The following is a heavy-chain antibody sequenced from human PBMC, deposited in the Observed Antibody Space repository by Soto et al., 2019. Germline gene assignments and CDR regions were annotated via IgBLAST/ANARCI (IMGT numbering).Heavy chain of an antibody. CDR1: GGSISSDY. Sequence: QVQLQESGPGLVKPSETLSLTCTVSGGSISSDYWSWIRQPPGKGLEWIGYIYYSGSINYNPSLGSRVAISVDTSKNQFDLKLTSVTAADTAVYYCARHCDWGSLGYWGQGTLVTVSS. CDR2: IYYSGSI. V-gene: IGHV4-59*08. J-gene: IGHJ4*02. D-gene: IGHD2-21*01. CDR3: ARHCDWGSLGY.